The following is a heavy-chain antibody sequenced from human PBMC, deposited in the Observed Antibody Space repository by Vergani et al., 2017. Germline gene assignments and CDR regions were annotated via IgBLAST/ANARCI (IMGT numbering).Heavy chain of an antibody. J-gene: IGHJ6*03. Sequence: QVQLVESGGTLVKPGGSLILSCAASGFTFRDFYMTWIRQVLGKGLEWVSHISDSGTSINSADSVKGRFTVSRDNAKKSLYLQTTSLRVEDTAVYYCARGNXNDGFNSYYYMDVWGKGTTVTVSS. CDR3: ARGNXNDGFNSYYYMDV. CDR2: ISDSGTSI. V-gene: IGHV3-11*01. CDR1: GFTFRDFY. D-gene: IGHD1-1*01.